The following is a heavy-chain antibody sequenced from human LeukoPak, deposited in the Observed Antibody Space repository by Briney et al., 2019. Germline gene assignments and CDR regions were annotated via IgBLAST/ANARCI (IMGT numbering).Heavy chain of an antibody. J-gene: IGHJ4*02. CDR3: ARDKRSGAVAGCFDY. CDR2: VSDIGTT. V-gene: IGHV4-59*11. Sequence: PSDTPSHTPTLPGDSITIHSWSWIRQSPGHGLEWIGFVSDIGTTSYNPSLKSRVTISIDTSKNQFSLKLDSLTAADTSIYYCARDKRSGAVAGCFDYWGQGALVTVS. D-gene: IGHD6-19*01. CDR1: GDSITIHS.